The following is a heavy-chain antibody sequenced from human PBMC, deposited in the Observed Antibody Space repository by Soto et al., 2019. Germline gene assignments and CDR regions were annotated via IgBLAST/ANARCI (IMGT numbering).Heavy chain of an antibody. J-gene: IGHJ6*02. V-gene: IGHV3-30*18. CDR3: AKEIAVAGDPFYYFGLDV. D-gene: IGHD6-13*01. Sequence: QVQLVESGGGVVQPGRSLRLSCAASGFTFRTSGMHWVRQAPGKGLEWVGFISYEGSSKYYADSVKGRFTIARDNSTNTLDLQMSSRRGDDTAVYYCAKEIAVAGDPFYYFGLDVWGQGNTVTVSS. CDR1: GFTFRTSG. CDR2: ISYEGSSK.